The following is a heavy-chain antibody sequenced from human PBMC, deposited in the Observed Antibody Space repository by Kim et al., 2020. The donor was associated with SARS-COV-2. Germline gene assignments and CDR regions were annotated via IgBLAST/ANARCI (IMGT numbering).Heavy chain of an antibody. CDR1: GGSFSGYY. CDR3: ARWRWHQLLGGREGMDV. J-gene: IGHJ6*02. CDR2: INHSGST. Sequence: SETMSLTCAVYGGSFSGYYWSWIRQPPGKGLEWIGEINHSGSTNYNPSLKSRVTISVDTSKNQFSLKLSSVTAADTAVYYCARWRWHQLLGGREGMDVWGQGTTVTVSS. D-gene: IGHD2-2*01. V-gene: IGHV4-34*01.